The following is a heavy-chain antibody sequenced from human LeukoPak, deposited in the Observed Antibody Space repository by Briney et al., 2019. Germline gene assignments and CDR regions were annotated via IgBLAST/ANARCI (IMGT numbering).Heavy chain of an antibody. Sequence: GGSLRLSCAASGFTFSSYWMSWVRQAPGKGLEWVANIKQDGSEKYYVDSVKGRFTISRDNAKNSLYLQMNSLRAEDTAVYYCARLGYYYDSSGYYYGQYYFDYWGQGTLVTVPS. CDR2: IKQDGSEK. CDR1: GFTFSSYW. J-gene: IGHJ4*02. V-gene: IGHV3-7*01. D-gene: IGHD3-22*01. CDR3: ARLGYYYDSSGYYYGQYYFDY.